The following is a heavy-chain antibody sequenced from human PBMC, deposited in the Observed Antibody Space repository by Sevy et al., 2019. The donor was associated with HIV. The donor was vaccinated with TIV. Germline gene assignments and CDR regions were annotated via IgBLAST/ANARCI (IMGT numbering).Heavy chain of an antibody. Sequence: SETLSLTCTVSGGSISSSSYYWGWIRQPPGKGLGWIGSIYYSGSTYYNPSLKSRVTISVYTYKNQFSLKLSAVTAADTAVYYWARQRGQNYYFDYWGQGTLVTVSS. CDR1: GGSISSSSYY. J-gene: IGHJ4*02. CDR2: IYYSGST. CDR3: ARQRGQNYYFDY. V-gene: IGHV4-39*01.